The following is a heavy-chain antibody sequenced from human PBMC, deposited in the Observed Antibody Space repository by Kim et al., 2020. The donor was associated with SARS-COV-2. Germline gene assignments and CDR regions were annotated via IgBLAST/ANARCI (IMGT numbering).Heavy chain of an antibody. CDR1: GGSISSSSYY. V-gene: IGHV4-39*07. CDR2: IYYSGST. Sequence: SETLSLTCTVSGGSISSSSYYWGWIRQPPGKGLEWIGSIYYSGSTYYNPSLKSRVTISVDTSKNQFSLKLSSVTAADTAVYYCARDLFDSSGYSHFDYWGQGTLVTVSS. J-gene: IGHJ4*02. D-gene: IGHD3-22*01. CDR3: ARDLFDSSGYSHFDY.